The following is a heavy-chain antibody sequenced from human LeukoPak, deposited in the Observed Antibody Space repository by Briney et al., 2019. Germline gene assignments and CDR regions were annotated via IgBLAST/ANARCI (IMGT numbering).Heavy chain of an antibody. Sequence: GGPLRLSCSASGFTLSNYWMTWVRPAPGKGLEWVANVKEDGSEKYYVDSVTGRFTISRDNAKNSLYLQMNSLRAEDMAVYYCARGDRRFDYWGQGTLVTVSS. CDR2: VKEDGSEK. CDR3: ARGDRRFDY. V-gene: IGHV3-7*01. D-gene: IGHD2-21*01. CDR1: GFTLSNYW. J-gene: IGHJ4*02.